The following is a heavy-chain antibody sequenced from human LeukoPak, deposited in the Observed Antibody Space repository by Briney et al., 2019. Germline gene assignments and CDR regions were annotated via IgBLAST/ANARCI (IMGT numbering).Heavy chain of an antibody. CDR1: GFTFSSYS. CDR2: ISTSSSTI. Sequence: GGSLRLSCTASGFTFSSYSMNWVRQAPGKGLEWVSYISTSSSTIYYADSVKGRFTISRDDAKNSLYLQMNSLRAEDTAVYYCERDPASGGFDYWGQGTLVTVSS. J-gene: IGHJ4*02. V-gene: IGHV3-48*01. D-gene: IGHD3-16*01. CDR3: ERDPASGGFDY.